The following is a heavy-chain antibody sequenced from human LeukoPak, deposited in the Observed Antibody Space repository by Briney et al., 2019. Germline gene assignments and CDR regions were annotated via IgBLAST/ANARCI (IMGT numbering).Heavy chain of an antibody. Sequence: GGSLRLSCAASGFTFTNYWMSWVRQAPGKGLEWVANIKQDGSEKYYVDSVRGRFTISRDNAKNSLYLQMNSLRAEDTAVYYCARDDYGGTRYWGQGTLVTVPS. V-gene: IGHV3-7*01. J-gene: IGHJ4*02. CDR2: IKQDGSEK. CDR3: ARDDYGGTRY. D-gene: IGHD4/OR15-4a*01. CDR1: GFTFTNYW.